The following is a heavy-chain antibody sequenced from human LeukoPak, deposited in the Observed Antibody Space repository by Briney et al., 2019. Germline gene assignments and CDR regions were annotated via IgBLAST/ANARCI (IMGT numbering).Heavy chain of an antibody. CDR3: ARGPYDHYDTTGSYSPLDN. J-gene: IGHJ4*02. V-gene: IGHV3-21*01. CDR1: GFSFSRYS. Sequence: PGGSLRLSCAVSGFSFSRYSMNWVRQAPGKGLEWVSSISSSGNYIHYIDSVKGRFTISRDIANNSVDLEMHSLRADDTAVYYCARGPYDHYDTTGSYSPLDNWGQGTLVTVSS. CDR2: ISSSGNYI. D-gene: IGHD3-22*01.